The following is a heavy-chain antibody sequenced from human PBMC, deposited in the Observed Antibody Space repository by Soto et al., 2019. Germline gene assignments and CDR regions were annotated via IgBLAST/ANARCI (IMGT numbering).Heavy chain of an antibody. Sequence: SETLSLTCTVSGGSISSSNYFWGWIRQPPGKGLEWIGSIYYSGSTSYNSSLKGRVTISVDTSKNQFSLRLSSVTAADTAVYYCASPTLGAFDIWGQGTMVTVSS. D-gene: IGHD3-16*01. CDR2: IYYSGST. V-gene: IGHV4-39*01. CDR1: GGSISSSNYF. CDR3: ASPTLGAFDI. J-gene: IGHJ3*02.